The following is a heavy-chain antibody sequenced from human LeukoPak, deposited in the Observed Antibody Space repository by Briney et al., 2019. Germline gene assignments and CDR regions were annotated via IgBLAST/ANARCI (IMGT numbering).Heavy chain of an antibody. D-gene: IGHD3-10*01. J-gene: IGHJ4*02. CDR2: IYYSGST. V-gene: IGHV4-59*08. CDR1: GGSISSYY. Sequence: SETLSLTCTVSGGSISSYYWSWIRQPPGKGLEWIGYIYYSGSTNYNPSLKSRVTISVDTSKNQFSLKLSSVTAADTAVYYCARLPNRAPPDYWGQGTLVTVSS. CDR3: ARLPNRAPPDY.